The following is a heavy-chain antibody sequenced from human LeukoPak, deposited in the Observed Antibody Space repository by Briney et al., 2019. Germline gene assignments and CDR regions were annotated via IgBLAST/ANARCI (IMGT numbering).Heavy chain of an antibody. CDR1: GFTFSSYA. CDR3: AREYCSGGSCYRLPYYYYYGMDV. CDR2: ISYDGSNK. V-gene: IGHV3-30-3*01. D-gene: IGHD2-15*01. Sequence: GGALRLSCAASGFTFSSYAMHGVRQAPGKGVEGVAVISYDGSNKYYADSVKGRFTISRDNSKNTLYLQMNSLRAEDTAVYYCAREYCSGGSCYRLPYYYYYGMDVWGQGTTVTVSS. J-gene: IGHJ6*02.